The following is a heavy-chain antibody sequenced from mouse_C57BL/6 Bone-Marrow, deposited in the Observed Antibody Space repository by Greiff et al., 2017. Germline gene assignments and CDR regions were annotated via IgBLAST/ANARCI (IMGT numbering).Heavy chain of an antibody. Sequence: QVQLQQPVPELVKPGASVKVSCKASGYSFTSYYIHWVKQMPGQGLAWIGWIYPGSGNNKYNEKFKGKATLTTDTSSSSAYMQLISLTSEDAAVYYCVSRGGYYAMDYWGQGTSVTVSS. CDR3: VSRGGYYAMDY. CDR1: GYSFTSYY. V-gene: IGHV1-66*01. D-gene: IGHD1-1*02. CDR2: IYPGSGNN. J-gene: IGHJ4*01.